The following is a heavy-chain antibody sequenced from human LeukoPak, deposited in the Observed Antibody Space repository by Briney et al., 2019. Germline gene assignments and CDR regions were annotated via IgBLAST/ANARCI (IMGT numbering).Heavy chain of an antibody. V-gene: IGHV4-39*01. D-gene: IGHD2-2*01. Sequence: ASETLSLTCTVSGGSISSSSYYWGWIRQPPGKGLEWIGSIYYSGSTYYNPSPKSRVTISVDTSKNQFSLKLSSVTAADTAVYYCARLGDIVVVPAARENNWFDPWGPGTLVTVSS. CDR3: ARLGDIVVVPAARENNWFDP. J-gene: IGHJ5*02. CDR2: IYYSGST. CDR1: GGSISSSSYY.